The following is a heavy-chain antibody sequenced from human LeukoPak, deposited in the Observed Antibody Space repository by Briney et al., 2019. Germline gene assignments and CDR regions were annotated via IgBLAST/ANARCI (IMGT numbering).Heavy chain of an antibody. V-gene: IGHV1-8*01. D-gene: IGHD3-22*01. Sequence: GASVKVSCKASGYTFTSYDINWVRQATGQGLEWMGWMNPNSGNTGYAQKIYGRVTMTRNTSISTAYMELSSLRSEDTAVYYCARGLGGSSGYYPPEEYWGQGTLVTVSS. J-gene: IGHJ4*02. CDR3: ARGLGGSSGYYPPEEY. CDR1: GYTFTSYD. CDR2: MNPNSGNT.